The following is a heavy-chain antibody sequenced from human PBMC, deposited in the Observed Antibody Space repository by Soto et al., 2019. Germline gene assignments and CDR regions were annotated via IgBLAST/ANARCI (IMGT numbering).Heavy chain of an antibody. CDR1: GFTISSYA. CDR2: ISYDGSNK. V-gene: IGHV3-30-3*01. D-gene: IGHD6-19*01. J-gene: IGHJ3*02. Sequence: QVQLVESRGGVVQPGRSLRLSCAASGFTISSYAMHWVRQAPGKGLEWVAVISYDGSNKYYADSVKGRFTISRDNSKNTLYLQMNSLRAEDTAVYYCARADTSLAVADAFDIWGQGTMVTVSS. CDR3: ARADTSLAVADAFDI.